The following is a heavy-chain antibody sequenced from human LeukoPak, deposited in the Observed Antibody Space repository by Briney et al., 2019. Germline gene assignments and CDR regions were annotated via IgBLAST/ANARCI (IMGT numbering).Heavy chain of an antibody. CDR2: IYVTGT. CDR1: GGSIGTYY. Sequence: KRSETLSLTCTVSGGSIGTYYSSCIRQSPGKGLEWIGYIYVTGTRDNPYRQSRVNISVDRARNQFFLKMSSVTAADTAVYYCARHIGGGIEDMDVWGKGTKVSVSS. V-gene: IGHV4-59*08. J-gene: IGHJ6*03. D-gene: IGHD3-16*02. CDR3: ARHIGGGIEDMDV.